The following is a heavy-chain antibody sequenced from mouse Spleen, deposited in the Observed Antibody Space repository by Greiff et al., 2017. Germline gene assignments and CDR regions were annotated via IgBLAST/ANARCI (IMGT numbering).Heavy chain of an antibody. Sequence: SGPELVKPGASVKISCKASGYTFTDYYINWVKQRPGQGLEWIGWIFPGSGSTYYNEKFKGKATLTVDKSSSTAYMLLSSLTSEDSAVYFCASALYGNYEVYFDYWGQGTTLTVSS. D-gene: IGHD2-1*01. CDR2: IFPGSGST. J-gene: IGHJ2*01. CDR3: ASALYGNYEVYFDY. CDR1: GYTFTDYY. V-gene: IGHV1-75*01.